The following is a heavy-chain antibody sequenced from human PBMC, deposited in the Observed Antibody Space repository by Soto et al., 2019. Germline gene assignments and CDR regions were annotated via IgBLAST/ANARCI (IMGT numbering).Heavy chain of an antibody. D-gene: IGHD2-15*01. J-gene: IGHJ4*02. CDR3: AKGGSSPY. V-gene: IGHV3-30*18. CDR1: GFTFSSYG. Sequence: QVQLVESGGGVVQPGRSLRLSCAASGFTFSSYGMHWVRQAPGKGLEWVAVISYDGSNKYYADSVKGRFTISRDNSKNTLYLQMNSLRAEDTAVYYCAKGGSSPYWGQGTLVTVSS. CDR2: ISYDGSNK.